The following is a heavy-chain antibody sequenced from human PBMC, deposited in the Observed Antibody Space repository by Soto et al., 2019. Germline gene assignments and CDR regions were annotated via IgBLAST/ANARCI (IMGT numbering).Heavy chain of an antibody. Sequence: ASVKVSCKASGYTFTSYAMHWVRQAPGQRLEWMGWINAGNGNTKYSQKFQGRVTITRDTSASTAYMELSSLRSEDTAVYYCARVATTVTTIPLNFDYWGQGTLATVSS. CDR3: ARVATTVTTIPLNFDY. CDR2: INAGNGNT. CDR1: GYTFTSYA. J-gene: IGHJ4*02. D-gene: IGHD4-4*01. V-gene: IGHV1-3*01.